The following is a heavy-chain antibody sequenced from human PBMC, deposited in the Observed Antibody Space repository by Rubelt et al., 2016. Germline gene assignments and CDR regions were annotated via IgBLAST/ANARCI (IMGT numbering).Heavy chain of an antibody. D-gene: IGHD3-22*01. CDR1: GYTFTSYY. V-gene: IGHV1-46*01. Sequence: QVQLVQSGAEVKKPGASVKVSCKASGYTFTSYYMHWVRQAPGQGLEWMGIINPSGGSTSYAQKFQGRVTMTRDTSTSTVYMELSSLRSEDTGVYYCARAMSDRGGMDVWGQGTTVTVSS. CDR3: ARAMSDRGGMDV. CDR2: INPSGGST. J-gene: IGHJ6*02.